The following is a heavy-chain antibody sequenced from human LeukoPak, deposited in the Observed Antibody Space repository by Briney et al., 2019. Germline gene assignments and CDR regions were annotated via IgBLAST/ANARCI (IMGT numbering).Heavy chain of an antibody. J-gene: IGHJ6*02. Sequence: GGSLRLSCAASGFTFSNYMMHWVRQAPGKGLVWVSRIKSDGITITYADSVKGRFTISRDNAKNSLYLQMNSLRDEDTAVYYCARDGFDYYGMDVWGQGTTVTVSS. CDR1: GFTFSNYM. V-gene: IGHV3-74*01. CDR3: ARDGFDYYGMDV. D-gene: IGHD5-12*01. CDR2: IKSDGITI.